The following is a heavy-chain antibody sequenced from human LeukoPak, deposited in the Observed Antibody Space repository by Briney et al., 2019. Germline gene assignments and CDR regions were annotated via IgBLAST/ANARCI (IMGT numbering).Heavy chain of an antibody. CDR3: ARATRVDYDFWSGYPYYFDY. V-gene: IGHV4-34*01. Sequence: SETLSLTCAVYGGSFSGYYWSWIRQPPGKGLGWIGEINHSGSTNYNPSLKSRVTISVDTSKNQFSLKLSSVTAADTAVYYCARATRVDYDFWSGYPYYFDYWGQGTLVTVSS. CDR2: INHSGST. CDR1: GGSFSGYY. D-gene: IGHD3-3*01. J-gene: IGHJ4*02.